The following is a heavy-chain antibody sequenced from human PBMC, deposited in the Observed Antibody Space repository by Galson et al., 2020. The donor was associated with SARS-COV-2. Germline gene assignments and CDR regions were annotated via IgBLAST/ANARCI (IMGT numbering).Heavy chain of an antibody. Sequence: SVKVSCKASGGTFSSYAISWVRQAPGQGLEWMGGIIPIFGTANYAQKFQGRVTITADESTSTAYMELSSLRSEDTAVYYCARGGKIRFLDTFDYWGQGTLVTVSS. CDR3: ARGGKIRFLDTFDY. CDR1: GGTFSSYA. D-gene: IGHD3-3*01. V-gene: IGHV1-69*13. J-gene: IGHJ4*02. CDR2: IIPIFGTA.